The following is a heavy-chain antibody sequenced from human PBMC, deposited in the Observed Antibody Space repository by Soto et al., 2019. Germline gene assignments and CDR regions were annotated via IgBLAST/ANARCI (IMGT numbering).Heavy chain of an antibody. D-gene: IGHD5-18*01. V-gene: IGHV3-53*01. Sequence: GGSLRLSCAVSGFTVTINYMSWVRQAPGKGLEWVSVIYSGGTIYYADSVKGRFTISRDTSKNTLYLQMNSLRGEDTAVYYCHGYGYWGQGTLVTSPQ. J-gene: IGHJ4*02. CDR2: IYSGGTI. CDR1: GFTVTINY. CDR3: HGYGY.